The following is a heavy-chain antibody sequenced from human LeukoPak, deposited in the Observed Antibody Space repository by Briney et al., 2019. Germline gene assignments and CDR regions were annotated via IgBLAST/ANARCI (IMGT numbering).Heavy chain of an antibody. CDR1: GYSFSKYW. J-gene: IGHJ4*02. V-gene: IGHV5-10-1*01. D-gene: IGHD2-15*01. CDR3: ARVWTGYCGGGTCYTFDY. Sequence: GESLKISCEASGYSFSKYWIIWVRPMPGKGLEWMGRISPSVSYTTYSPSFEGHVTISADRSISTAYLQWSSLKASDTAMYYCARVWTGYCGGGTCYTFDYWGQGTLVTVSS. CDR2: ISPSVSYT.